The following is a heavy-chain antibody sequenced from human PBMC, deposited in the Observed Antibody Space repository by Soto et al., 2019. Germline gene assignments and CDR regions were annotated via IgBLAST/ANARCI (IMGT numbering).Heavy chain of an antibody. V-gene: IGHV4-39*01. D-gene: IGHD3-22*01. CDR1: GASFTDGSLF. CDR3: ATAPEAFSRAGYYVNWFDP. CDR2: TYIGGMT. Sequence: PSETLSLTCTVSGASFTDGSLFWGWIRQSPGKGVEWIASTYIGGMTYYNPSLRSRVTISVDTSKSQFSLRLNSVTAADTAVYYCATAPEAFSRAGYYVNWFDPWGHGTLVTVSS. J-gene: IGHJ5*02.